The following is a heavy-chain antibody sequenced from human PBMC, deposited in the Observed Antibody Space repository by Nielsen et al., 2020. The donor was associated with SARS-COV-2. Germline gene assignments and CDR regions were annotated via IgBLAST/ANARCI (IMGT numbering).Heavy chain of an antibody. J-gene: IGHJ5*02. V-gene: IGHV4-30-4*01. Sequence: SETLSLTCTVSGGSISSGDYFWSWIRQPPGKGLEWLGYIYYSGSTYYNPSLKSRVTISVDTSKSQFSLKLSSVTAADTAVYYCARDVGGWFDPWGQGTLVTVSS. CDR3: ARDVGGWFDP. D-gene: IGHD4-23*01. CDR1: GGSISSGDYF. CDR2: IYYSGST.